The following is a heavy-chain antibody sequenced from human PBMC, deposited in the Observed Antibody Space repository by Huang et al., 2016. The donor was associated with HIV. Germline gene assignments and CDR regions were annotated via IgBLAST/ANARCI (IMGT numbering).Heavy chain of an antibody. CDR1: GVSSSSYW. J-gene: IGHJ4*02. D-gene: IGHD3-22*01. Sequence: EVQLVESGGGLVQPGGSLRLSFASSGVSSSSYWMHRVRQAPGKGLVWVSRINSDGSSTRYADSVKRRFTISRDNAKNTRYRQRNSLRAEDTAVYYCARDPRIQSWLNFFDYWGQGTLVSVSS. CDR3: ARDPRIQSWLNFFDY. CDR2: INSDGSST. V-gene: IGHV3-74*01.